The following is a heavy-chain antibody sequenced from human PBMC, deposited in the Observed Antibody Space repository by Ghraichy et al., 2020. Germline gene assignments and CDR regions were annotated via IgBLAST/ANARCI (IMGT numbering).Heavy chain of an antibody. D-gene: IGHD1-7*01. CDR2: IYNSGST. J-gene: IGHJ3*02. CDR1: GGSISSYY. Sequence: SETLSLTCTVSGGSISSYYWSWIRQPPGKGLEWIGGIYNSGSTNYNPSLKSRVTMSVDTSKNQFSLKLSSVTAADTAVYYCARDGMNWDYKGLDAFDIWGQGTMVTVSS. CDR3: ARDGMNWDYKGLDAFDI. V-gene: IGHV4-4*07.